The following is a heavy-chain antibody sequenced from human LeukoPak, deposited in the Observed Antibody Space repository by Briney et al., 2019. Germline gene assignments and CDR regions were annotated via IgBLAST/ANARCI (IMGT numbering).Heavy chain of an antibody. J-gene: IGHJ3*02. CDR1: GDTFTSYY. D-gene: IGHD1/OR15-1a*01. Sequence: ASVKVSCKASGDTFTSYYMRWVRQAPGQGLEWMGWINPNSGGTNYAQKFQGRVTMTRDTSISTAYMELSRLRSDDTAVYYCARDHWNSDAFDIWGQGTMVTVSS. CDR2: INPNSGGT. CDR3: ARDHWNSDAFDI. V-gene: IGHV1-2*02.